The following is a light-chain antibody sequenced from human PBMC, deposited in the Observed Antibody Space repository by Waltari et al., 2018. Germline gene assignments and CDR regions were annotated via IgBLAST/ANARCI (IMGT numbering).Light chain of an antibody. Sequence: YVVTQPPSVSVAPGKTARLTCEGENIETKSVNWYQQKAGKAPLLVMFYDSDRPSGIPERFSGSNSGSTATLTINWVEPGDEADYHCQVWDDTNNSGVFGGGTKLTVL. V-gene: IGLV3-21*04. CDR2: YDS. J-gene: IGLJ3*02. CDR1: NIETKS. CDR3: QVWDDTNNSGV.